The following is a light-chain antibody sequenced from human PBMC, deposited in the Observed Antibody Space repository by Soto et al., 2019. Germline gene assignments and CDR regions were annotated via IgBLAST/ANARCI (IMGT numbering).Light chain of an antibody. CDR3: QHFCTYPHT. CDR2: GDS. J-gene: IGKJ2*01. Sequence: DIQMTQSPSSLSASVGDRATISCRASETIATYLNWCQQKPGRGPEVLIYGDSRLHRGVPSRFNGSGYGINFTLSIKNLQPADFATYFCQHFCTYPHTFGQGTKVEV. CDR1: ETIATY. V-gene: IGKV1-39*01.